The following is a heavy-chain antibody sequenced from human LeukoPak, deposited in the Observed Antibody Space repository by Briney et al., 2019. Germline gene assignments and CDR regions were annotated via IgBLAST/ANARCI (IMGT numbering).Heavy chain of an antibody. CDR3: ATHSGGWNFDY. CDR2: IYTSGST. D-gene: IGHD6-19*01. Sequence: SETLSLTCTVSGGSISSYCWSWIRQPAGKGLEWIGRIYTSGSTNYNPSLKSRVTMPVATSKNQSSLKLSSVTAADTAVYYCATHSGGWNFDYWGQGTLVTVSS. CDR1: GGSISSYC. V-gene: IGHV4-4*07. J-gene: IGHJ4*02.